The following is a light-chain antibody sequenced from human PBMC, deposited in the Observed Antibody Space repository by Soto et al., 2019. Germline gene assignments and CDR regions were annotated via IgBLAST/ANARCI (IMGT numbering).Light chain of an antibody. CDR2: GAS. J-gene: IGKJ5*01. CDR3: QQRSNWPIT. Sequence: IVLTQSPASLSLSPGERATLSCRASQSVDSYLVWYQQKPGQAPRLLIFGASNRATGIPARFSGSGSGTDFTLTINSLEPEDFAVYYCQQRSNWPITFGQGTRLEIK. V-gene: IGKV3-11*01. CDR1: QSVDSY.